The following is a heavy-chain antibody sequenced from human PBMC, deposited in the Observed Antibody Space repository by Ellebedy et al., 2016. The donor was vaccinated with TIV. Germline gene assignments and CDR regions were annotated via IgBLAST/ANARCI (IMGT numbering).Heavy chain of an antibody. CDR2: VYYSGST. V-gene: IGHV4-59*08. CDR1: GGSISTHY. CDR3: ARREKMTSWDEGNWFAP. Sequence: MPSETLSLTCTVSGGSISTHYWNWIRQPPGKGLEWIGYVYYSGSTNYNPSLKSRVTKSVDTSKNQFSLRLTSVHAADPAVYYCARREKMTSWDEGNWFAPWGQGTLVTVSS. D-gene: IGHD2-2*01. J-gene: IGHJ5*02.